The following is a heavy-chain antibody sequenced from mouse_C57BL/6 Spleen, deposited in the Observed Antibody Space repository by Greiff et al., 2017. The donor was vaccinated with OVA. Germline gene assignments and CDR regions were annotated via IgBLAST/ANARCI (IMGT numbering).Heavy chain of an antibody. V-gene: IGHV5-16*01. J-gene: IGHJ1*03. CDR2: INYDGSST. CDR3: AREGGYPWYFDV. CDR1: GFTFSDYY. Sequence: EVKLVESEGGLVQPGSSMKLSCTASGFTFSDYYMAWVRQVPEKGLEWVANINYDGSSTYYLDSLKSRFIISRDNAKNILYLQMSSLKSEDTATYYCAREGGYPWYFDVWGTGTTVTVSS.